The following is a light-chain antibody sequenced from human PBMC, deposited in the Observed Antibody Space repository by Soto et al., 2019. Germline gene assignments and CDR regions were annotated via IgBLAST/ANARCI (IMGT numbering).Light chain of an antibody. CDR3: QQYGNSLSIT. CDR2: GAS. CDR1: QSVSSSY. Sequence: EIVLTQSPGTLSLSPGERATLSCRASQSVSSSYLAWYQQKPGQAPRLIISGASSRATGIPDRFSGSGSGTDLTLNISRLEPEDFAVYYCQQYGNSLSITFGQGTRLEIK. V-gene: IGKV3-20*01. J-gene: IGKJ5*01.